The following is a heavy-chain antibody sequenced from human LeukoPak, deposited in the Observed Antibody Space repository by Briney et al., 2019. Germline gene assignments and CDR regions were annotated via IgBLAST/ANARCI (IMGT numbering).Heavy chain of an antibody. V-gene: IGHV3-30*04. D-gene: IGHD6-13*01. Sequence: PGRSLRLSCAASGFTLISYAMHWVRQAPGKGLEGVAVISFDGSNQYYTDSVKGRFTISRDNSKNTVDLQMNSVRVEDTALYYCARGPYSSSWYDFWGQGTLVTVSS. CDR2: ISFDGSNQ. J-gene: IGHJ4*02. CDR1: GFTLISYA. CDR3: ARGPYSSSWYDF.